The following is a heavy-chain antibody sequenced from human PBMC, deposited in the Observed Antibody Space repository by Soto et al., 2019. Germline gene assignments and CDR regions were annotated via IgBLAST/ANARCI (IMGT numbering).Heavy chain of an antibody. Sequence: PSETLSLTCTVSGGSISFYYRSWILEPPLKRLEWIGHIHNSGSATYNPSLKSRVTMSIDTSKKQFYLKLISVTSADTAVYYCARGGYDFWSGSESNWFDPCGEETLVTVS. CDR1: GGSISFYY. V-gene: IGHV4-59*12. CDR2: IHNSGSA. J-gene: IGHJ5*02. D-gene: IGHD3-3*01. CDR3: ARGGYDFWSGSESNWFDP.